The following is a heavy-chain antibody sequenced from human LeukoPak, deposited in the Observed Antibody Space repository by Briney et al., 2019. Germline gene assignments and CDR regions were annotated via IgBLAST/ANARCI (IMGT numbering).Heavy chain of an antibody. J-gene: IGHJ4*02. CDR1: GFSLSTSGMC. Sequence: ESGPTLVNPTQTLTLTCTFSGFSLSTSGMCVSWIRQPPGKALEWLARIDWDDDKYYSTSLKTRLTISKDTSKNQVVLTMTNMDPVDTATYYCARTYYYGSGSYSYDYWGQGTLVTVSS. CDR2: IDWDDDK. D-gene: IGHD3-10*01. V-gene: IGHV2-70*11. CDR3: ARTYYYGSGSYSYDY.